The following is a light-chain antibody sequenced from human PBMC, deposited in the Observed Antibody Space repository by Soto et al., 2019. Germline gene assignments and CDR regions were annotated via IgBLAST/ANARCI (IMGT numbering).Light chain of an antibody. J-gene: IGKJ2*01. Sequence: DGQMTQSPSTLSASVGDRVTNTCRASQSISSWLAWYQQKPGTAPKLLIYKASRLESGVPSRFSGSGSGTEFTLTVSSLQPDDFATYYCQQYHYFPYSFGQGTNLEIK. V-gene: IGKV1-5*03. CDR2: KAS. CDR1: QSISSW. CDR3: QQYHYFPYS.